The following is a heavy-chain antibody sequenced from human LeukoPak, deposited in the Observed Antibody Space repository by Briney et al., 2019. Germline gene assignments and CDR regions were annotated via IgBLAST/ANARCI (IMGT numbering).Heavy chain of an antibody. J-gene: IGHJ5*02. V-gene: IGHV4-4*07. CDR1: GGSISSYY. CDR2: IYTSGST. Sequence: PSETLSLTCTVSGGSISSYYWSWIRQPAGKGLEWIGRIYTSGSTNYNPSLKSRVTISVDTSKNQFSLKLSSVTAADTAVYYCASSRTRRLTGYYVLHRGSAGVQPFDPWGQGTLVTVSS. D-gene: IGHD3-9*01. CDR3: ASSRTRRLTGYYVLHRGSAGVQPFDP.